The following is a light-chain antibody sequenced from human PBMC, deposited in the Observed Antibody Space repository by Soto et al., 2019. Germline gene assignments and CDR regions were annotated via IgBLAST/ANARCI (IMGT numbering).Light chain of an antibody. CDR1: QNINNW. V-gene: IGKV1-5*01. CDR3: QRYDGY. CDR2: GAS. J-gene: IGKJ2*01. Sequence: QMTQSPSTLSASVGDTVTITCRARQNINNWLAWYQQKPEKVPKLLIYGASTLEDGVPSRFSGSRSGTEFTLTINSLQPDDFATYYCQRYDGYFGQGTK.